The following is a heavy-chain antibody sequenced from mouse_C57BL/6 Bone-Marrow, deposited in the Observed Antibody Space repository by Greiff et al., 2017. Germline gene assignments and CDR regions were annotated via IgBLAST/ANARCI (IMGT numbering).Heavy chain of an antibody. CDR1: GYTFTSYW. CDR3: ARSGLLRAWFAY. CDR2: IHPNSGST. V-gene: IGHV1-64*01. J-gene: IGHJ3*01. Sequence: QVQLQQPGAELVKPGASVKLSCKASGYTFTSYWMHWVKQRPGQGLEWIGMIHPNSGSTNYNEKFKSKATLTVDKSSSTAYMQLSSLTSEDYAVYYCARSGLLRAWFAYWGQGTLVTVSA. D-gene: IGHD1-1*01.